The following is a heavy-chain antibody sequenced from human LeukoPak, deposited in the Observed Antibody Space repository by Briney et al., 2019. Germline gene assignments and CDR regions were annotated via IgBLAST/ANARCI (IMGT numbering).Heavy chain of an antibody. Sequence: PGGSLRLSCAASGFTFSSYGMHWARQAPGKGLEWVAFIRYNGSNKYYADSVKGRFTIPRDNSKNTLYLQMNSLRAEDTAVYYCAKDQFVVVPATDAFDIWGQGTMVTVSS. CDR1: GFTFSSYG. J-gene: IGHJ3*02. CDR2: IRYNGSNK. D-gene: IGHD2-2*01. CDR3: AKDQFVVVPATDAFDI. V-gene: IGHV3-30*02.